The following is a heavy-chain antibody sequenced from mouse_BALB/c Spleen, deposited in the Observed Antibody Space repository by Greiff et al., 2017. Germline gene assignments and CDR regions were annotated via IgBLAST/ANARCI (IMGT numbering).Heavy chain of an antibody. CDR2: IDPANGNT. V-gene: IGHV14-3*02. D-gene: IGHD1-1*01. Sequence: VQLKQSGAELVKPGASVKLSCTASGFNIKDTYMHWVKQRPEQGLEWIGRIDPANGNTKYDPKFQGKATITADTSSNTAYLQLSSLTSEDTAVYYCARQLLRYYAMDYWGQGTSVTVSS. J-gene: IGHJ4*01. CDR3: ARQLLRYYAMDY. CDR1: GFNIKDTY.